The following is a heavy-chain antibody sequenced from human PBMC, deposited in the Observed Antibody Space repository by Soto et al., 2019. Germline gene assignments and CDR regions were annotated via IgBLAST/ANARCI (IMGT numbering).Heavy chain of an antibody. CDR3: AKPSYCSSTSCFWFFDL. Sequence: QVQLVESGGGVVQPGRSLRLSCAASGFTFSSYAMHWVRQAPGKGLEWVAVISYDGSNKYYADSVKGRFTISRDNSKNTLYLQMNSLRAEDTAVYYCAKPSYCSSTSCFWFFDLWGRGTLVTVSS. V-gene: IGHV3-30*18. J-gene: IGHJ2*01. D-gene: IGHD2-2*01. CDR2: ISYDGSNK. CDR1: GFTFSSYA.